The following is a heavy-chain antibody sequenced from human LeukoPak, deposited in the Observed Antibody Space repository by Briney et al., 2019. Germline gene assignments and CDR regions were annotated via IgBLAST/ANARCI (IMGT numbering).Heavy chain of an antibody. V-gene: IGHV1-18*01. D-gene: IGHD5-18*01. J-gene: IGHJ6*02. CDR1: GYTFTSYG. Sequence: ASVKVSCTASGYTFTSYGISWVRQAPGQGLEWMGWISAYNGNTNYAQKLQGRVTMTTDTSTSTAYMELRSLRSDDTAVYYCARRLDTAMVPSGMDVWGQGTTVTVSS. CDR2: ISAYNGNT. CDR3: ARRLDTAMVPSGMDV.